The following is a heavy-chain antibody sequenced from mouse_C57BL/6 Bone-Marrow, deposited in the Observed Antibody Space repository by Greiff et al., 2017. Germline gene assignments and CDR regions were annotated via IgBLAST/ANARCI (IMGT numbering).Heavy chain of an antibody. Sequence: VQLQQSGAELVRPGTSVKMSCKASGYTFTNYWIGWAKQRPGHGLEWIGDIYPGGGYTNYNEKFKGKATLTADKSFSTAYMQFSSLTSEDSAIYYCARAGITTVVAHWYFDVWGTGTTVTVSS. J-gene: IGHJ1*03. V-gene: IGHV1-63*01. CDR1: GYTFTNYW. CDR3: ARAGITTVVAHWYFDV. CDR2: IYPGGGYT. D-gene: IGHD1-1*01.